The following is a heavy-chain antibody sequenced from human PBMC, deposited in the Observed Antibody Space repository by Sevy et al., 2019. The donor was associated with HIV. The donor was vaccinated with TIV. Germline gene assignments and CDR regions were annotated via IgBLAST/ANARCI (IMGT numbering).Heavy chain of an antibody. CDR1: GFTFSAYD. CDR3: VRDAVGYFGGV. V-gene: IGHV3-48*03. D-gene: IGHD5-18*01. Sequence: GGSLRLSCAASGFTFSAYDMNWVRQAPGKGLEWVSYISKGGTTMYFADSVRGRFTISRDDDKDYLYLQMNSLKVEDTAIYYCVRDAVGYFGGVWGPGTLVTVSS. J-gene: IGHJ4*02. CDR2: ISKGGTTM.